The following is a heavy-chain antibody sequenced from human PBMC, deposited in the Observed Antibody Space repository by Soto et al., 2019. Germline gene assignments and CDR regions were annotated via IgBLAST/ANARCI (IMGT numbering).Heavy chain of an antibody. V-gene: IGHV3-48*01. Sequence: EVQLVESGGGLVQPGGSLRLSCTPSGFTFSAYGMNWVRQAPEKGLEWVSYIGSGTGGIPYYADSVRGRFTISRDNAKNSLYLQMDSLRAEDTAVYFCTRDPDGLTDFDHWGQGSLVTVSS. CDR2: IGSGTGGIP. CDR1: GFTFSAYG. D-gene: IGHD1-20*01. CDR3: TRDPDGLTDFDH. J-gene: IGHJ4*02.